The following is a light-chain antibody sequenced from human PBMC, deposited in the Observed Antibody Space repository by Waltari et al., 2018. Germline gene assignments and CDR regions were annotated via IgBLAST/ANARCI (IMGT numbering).Light chain of an antibody. CDR2: GAS. CDR3: QRYGTSIT. Sequence: EIVLTPSPGTLSLSPGQTATLSCRASQTLSSTYLAWFQQKPGQAPKLLLYGASKRAAGIPNRFSGSATGTDFTLTITRLEPEDFAVYYCQRYGTSITFGQGTRLEIK. J-gene: IGKJ5*01. CDR1: QTLSSTY. V-gene: IGKV3-20*01.